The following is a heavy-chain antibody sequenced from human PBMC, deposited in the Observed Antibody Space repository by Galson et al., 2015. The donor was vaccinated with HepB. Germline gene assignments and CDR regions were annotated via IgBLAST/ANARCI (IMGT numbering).Heavy chain of an antibody. CDR1: GFTFSNYG. J-gene: IGHJ4*02. D-gene: IGHD5-18*01. CDR2: ISLDGGQK. CDR3: VKDRQDTAFSV. Sequence: SLRLSCAGSGFTFSNYGMHWVRQAPGMGLEWVAVISLDGGQKYFADSLKGRFTISRDNSKNTLYLQMSSLRPEDTAVYYCVKDRQDTAFSVWGQGTLVTVSP. V-gene: IGHV3-30*18.